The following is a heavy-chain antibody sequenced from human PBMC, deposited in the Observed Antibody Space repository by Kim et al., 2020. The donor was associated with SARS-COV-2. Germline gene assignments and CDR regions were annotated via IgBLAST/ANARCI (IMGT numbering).Heavy chain of an antibody. Sequence: TYYSDSVKGRFTISRDNSKNTLYLQMNSLRAEDTAVYYCASDRSYYVPVLWGQGTLVTVSS. V-gene: IGHV3-53*01. CDR3: ASDRSYYVPVL. J-gene: IGHJ4*02. D-gene: IGHD3-22*01. CDR2: T.